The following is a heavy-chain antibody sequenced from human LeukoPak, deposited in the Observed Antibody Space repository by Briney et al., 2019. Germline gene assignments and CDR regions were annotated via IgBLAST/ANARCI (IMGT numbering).Heavy chain of an antibody. CDR1: GFTFSSYA. CDR3: AKGGFLPSIVGATDFDY. Sequence: PGGSLRLSCAASGFTFSSYAMSWVRQAPGKGLEWVSAISGSGGSTYYADSVKGRFTISRDNSKNTLYLQMNSLRAEDTAVYYCAKGGFLPSIVGATDFDYWGQGTLVTVSS. D-gene: IGHD1-26*01. V-gene: IGHV3-23*01. CDR2: ISGSGGST. J-gene: IGHJ4*02.